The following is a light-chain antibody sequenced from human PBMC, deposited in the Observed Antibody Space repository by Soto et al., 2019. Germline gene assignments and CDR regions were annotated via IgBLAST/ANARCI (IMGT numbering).Light chain of an antibody. CDR2: DAS. Sequence: EIVLTQSPATLSLSPGERATLSCRASQSVSSYLDWYQQKPGQAPRLLIYDASNRATGIPARFSGSGSGTDFTLTISSLEPEDFAVYYCQQRSNWPLPFGGGTSVDIK. CDR1: QSVSSY. CDR3: QQRSNWPLP. J-gene: IGKJ4*01. V-gene: IGKV3-11*01.